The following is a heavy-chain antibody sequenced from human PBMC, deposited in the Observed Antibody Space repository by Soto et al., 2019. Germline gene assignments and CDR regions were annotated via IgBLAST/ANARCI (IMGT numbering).Heavy chain of an antibody. CDR1: GGSISSSY. D-gene: IGHD2-15*01. V-gene: IGHV4-59*01. CDR2: IYDDGSA. Sequence: ETLSLTCTVSGGSISSSYWSWIRQPPGKGLEWLAYIYDDGSANYNPSLKSRATISLDMSKNQFSLKLTSVTAADTAVYYCARDKYCSGGSCRKNWFDPWGQGTLVTVSS. J-gene: IGHJ5*02. CDR3: ARDKYCSGGSCRKNWFDP.